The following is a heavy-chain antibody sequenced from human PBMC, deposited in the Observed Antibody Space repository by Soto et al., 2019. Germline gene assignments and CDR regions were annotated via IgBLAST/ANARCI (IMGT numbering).Heavy chain of an antibody. J-gene: IGHJ4*02. CDR3: AKAKNDYNWDNRPPFDY. Sequence: GGSLRLSCAASGFTLRSYAMTWIRQAPGKGLEWVSLISANDVGTYYAESVKTRFTISTDQSRNTVYLQMDSLRADDTAIYYCAKAKNDYNWDNRPPFDYWGQGTLVTV. CDR1: GFTLRSYA. D-gene: IGHD1-20*01. V-gene: IGHV3-23*01. CDR2: ISANDVGT.